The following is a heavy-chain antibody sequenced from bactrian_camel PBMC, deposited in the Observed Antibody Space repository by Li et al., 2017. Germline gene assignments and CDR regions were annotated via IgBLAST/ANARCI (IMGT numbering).Heavy chain of an antibody. J-gene: IGHJ4*01. CDR2: IGTNGVAT. CDR1: GYHHSAYC. D-gene: IGHD3*01. Sequence: HVQLVESGGGSVQTGGSLRLSCAASGYHHSAYCLAWFRQAPGKAREGVAGIGTNGVATTTDSVKGRFTISRDSAKTTLFLEINSLKPDDTAMYYCATGVYCANVLSPSEYDTWGQGTQVTVS. V-gene: IGHV3S6*01. CDR3: ATGVYCANVLSPSEYDT.